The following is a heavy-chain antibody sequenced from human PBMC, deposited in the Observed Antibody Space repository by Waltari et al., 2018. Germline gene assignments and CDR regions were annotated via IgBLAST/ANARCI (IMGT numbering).Heavy chain of an antibody. Sequence: QVQLVQSGAEVKKPGSSVKVSCKAYGGTFSSYAISWVRQAPGQGLEWMGGIIPIFGTANYAQKFQGRVTITADESTSTAYMELSSLRSEDTAVYYCARGNTYYYDSSGYYTFDYWGQGTLVTVSS. CDR3: ARGNTYYYDSSGYYTFDY. CDR1: GGTFSSYA. CDR2: IIPIFGTA. J-gene: IGHJ4*02. D-gene: IGHD3-22*01. V-gene: IGHV1-69*01.